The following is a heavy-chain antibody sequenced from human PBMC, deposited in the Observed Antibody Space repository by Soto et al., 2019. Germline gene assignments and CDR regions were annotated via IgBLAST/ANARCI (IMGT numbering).Heavy chain of an antibody. Sequence: SETLSLTSTVSGGYISSYYWSWIRQPPGKGLEWVGYIYYSGSTNYNPSLKSRFTISRDNAKNSLYLQMNSLRAEDTAVYYCASGYDLYDYWGQGTLVTVSS. CDR2: IYYSGST. D-gene: IGHD5-12*01. V-gene: IGHV4-59*12. CDR1: GGYISSYY. J-gene: IGHJ4*02. CDR3: ASGYDLYDY.